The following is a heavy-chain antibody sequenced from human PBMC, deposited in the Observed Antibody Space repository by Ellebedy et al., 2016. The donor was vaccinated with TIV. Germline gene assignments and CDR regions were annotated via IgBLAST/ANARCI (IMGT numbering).Heavy chain of an antibody. CDR1: GFTFSSYG. Sequence: GESLKISCAASGFTFSSYGMHWVRQAPGKGLEWVAVIWYDGSNKYYADSVKGRFTISRDNSKNTLYLQMNSLRAEDTAVYYCARDDYSNYGLRGEAFYYYYGMDVWGQGTTVTVSS. V-gene: IGHV3-33*08. J-gene: IGHJ6*02. D-gene: IGHD4-11*01. CDR3: ARDDYSNYGLRGEAFYYYYGMDV. CDR2: IWYDGSNK.